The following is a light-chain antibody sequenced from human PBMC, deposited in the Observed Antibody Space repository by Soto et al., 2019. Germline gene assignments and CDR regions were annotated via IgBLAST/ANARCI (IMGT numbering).Light chain of an antibody. V-gene: IGLV2-8*01. CDR1: SSDIGTYDY. Sequence: QSALTQPPSASGSPGQSVTISCTGTSSDIGTYDYVSWYQHLPDKAPKLIIYEVSKRPSGVPDRFSGSKSGNTASLTVSGLQAEDEGDYYCCSYGGGNNFYVFGTGSQV. CDR3: CSYGGGNNFYV. CDR2: EVS. J-gene: IGLJ1*01.